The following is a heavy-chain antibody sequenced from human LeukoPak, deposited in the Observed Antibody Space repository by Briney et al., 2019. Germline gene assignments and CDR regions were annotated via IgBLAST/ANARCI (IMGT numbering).Heavy chain of an antibody. CDR2: INPNSGNT. D-gene: IGHD3-3*01. V-gene: IGHV1-8*02. Sequence: ASVKVSCRASGYTFTGYYMHWVRQAPGQGLEWMGWINPNSGNTGYAQKFQGRVTMTRNTSISTAYMELSSLRSEDTAVYYCARGPYGTIFGVVITNYYYGMDVWGQGTTVTVSS. CDR3: ARGPYGTIFGVVITNYYYGMDV. J-gene: IGHJ6*02. CDR1: GYTFTGYY.